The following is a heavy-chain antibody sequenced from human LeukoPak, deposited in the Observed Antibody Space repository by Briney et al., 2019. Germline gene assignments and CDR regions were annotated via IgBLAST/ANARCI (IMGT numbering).Heavy chain of an antibody. CDR2: IYYSGST. Sequence: PSETLSLTCTVSGGSISSGDYYWSWIRQPPGKGLEWIGYIYYSGSTYYNPSLKSRVTISVDTSKNQFSLKLSSVTAADTAVYYCARVVVVPAAPYWFDPWGQGTLVTVSS. CDR3: ARVVVVPAAPYWFDP. CDR1: GGSISSGDYY. V-gene: IGHV4-30-4*08. J-gene: IGHJ5*02. D-gene: IGHD2-2*01.